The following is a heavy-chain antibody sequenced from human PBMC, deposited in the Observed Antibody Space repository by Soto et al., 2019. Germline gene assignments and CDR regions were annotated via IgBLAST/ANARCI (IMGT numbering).Heavy chain of an antibody. CDR2: ISYSGST. V-gene: IGHV4-61*01. J-gene: IGHJ6*02. CDR1: GCSVRSVNQY. CDR3: ARDLVVPAGTYYYAMHV. D-gene: IGHD2-2*01. Sequence: XETLSLTCTVSGCSVRSVNQYWNWIRQPRGKGLEWIGYISYSGSTKYNPSLKSRITISRDTSKNQFSLKMSSVTAADTAVYYCARDLVVPAGTYYYAMHVWGQGTTVTVSS.